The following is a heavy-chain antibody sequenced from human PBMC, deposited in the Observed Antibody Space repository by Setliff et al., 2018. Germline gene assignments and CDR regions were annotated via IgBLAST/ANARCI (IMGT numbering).Heavy chain of an antibody. CDR3: GRASKGLYCGSDCFYTFDS. V-gene: IGHV3-7*01. D-gene: IGHD2-21*02. CDR1: GFTFSSYW. Sequence: PGGSLRLSCVASGFTFSSYWMDWVRQAPGKGLEWVANIKQDGSEKYYVDSVKGRFTISRDNAKNSLSLQMNGLRAEDTSVYYCGRASKGLYCGSDCFYTFDSWGPGTLVTVSS. J-gene: IGHJ4*02. CDR2: IKQDGSEK.